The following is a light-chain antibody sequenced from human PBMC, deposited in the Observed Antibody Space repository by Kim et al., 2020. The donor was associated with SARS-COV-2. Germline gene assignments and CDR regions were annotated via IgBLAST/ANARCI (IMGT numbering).Light chain of an antibody. CDR3: QAWDSSVV. Sequence: SYELTQPPSVSVSPGQTASITCSGHKLGDKFPCWYQQKPGQSPVLVIYQGRKRPSGIPERFSGSSSGSTATLTISGTHAMDEADYYCQAWDSSVVFGGGTQLTVL. CDR1: KLGDKF. J-gene: IGLJ2*01. V-gene: IGLV3-1*01. CDR2: QGR.